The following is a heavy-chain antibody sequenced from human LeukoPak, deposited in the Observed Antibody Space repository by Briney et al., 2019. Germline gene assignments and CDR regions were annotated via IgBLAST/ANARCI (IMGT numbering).Heavy chain of an antibody. CDR3: ARDFVPDSSGYYYLHDAFDI. J-gene: IGHJ3*02. D-gene: IGHD3-22*01. CDR1: GFTIRSYA. Sequence: GGSLRLSCAVSGFTIRSYAMNWVRQAPGKGLGWVSTISASTDSTYYTDSVKGRFTISRDNFRNMLHLEMNSLSAEDTAVYYCARDFVPDSSGYYYLHDAFDIWDQGKMVTVSS. V-gene: IGHV3-23*01. CDR2: ISASTDST.